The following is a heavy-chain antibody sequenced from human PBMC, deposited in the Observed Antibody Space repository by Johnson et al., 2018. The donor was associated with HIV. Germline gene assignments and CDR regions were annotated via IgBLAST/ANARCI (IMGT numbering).Heavy chain of an antibody. J-gene: IGHJ3*02. CDR2: ISWNSGSI. CDR1: GFTFDDYA. D-gene: IGHD6-19*01. Sequence: VQLVESGEGLVQPGRSLRLSCAASGFTFDDYAMHWVRQAPGKGLEWVSGISWNSGSIGYADSVKGRFTISRDNAKNSLYLQMNSLRAEDTAFYYCARDRRNRQWQRLDAFDIWGQGTMVTVSS. CDR3: ARDRRNRQWQRLDAFDI. V-gene: IGHV3-9*01.